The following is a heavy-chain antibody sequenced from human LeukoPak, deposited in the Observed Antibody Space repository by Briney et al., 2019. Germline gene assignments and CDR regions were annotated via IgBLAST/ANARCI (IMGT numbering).Heavy chain of an antibody. D-gene: IGHD2-15*01. J-gene: IGHJ6*04. CDR2: INHGGST. Sequence: SETLSLTCAVYGGSFSGYYWSWIRQPPGKGLEWIGEINHGGSTNYNPSLKSRVTISVDTSKNQFSLKLSSVTAADTAVYYCARARYCSGGSCPYYYYYGMDVWGKGTTVTVSS. CDR1: GGSFSGYY. V-gene: IGHV4-34*01. CDR3: ARARYCSGGSCPYYYYYGMDV.